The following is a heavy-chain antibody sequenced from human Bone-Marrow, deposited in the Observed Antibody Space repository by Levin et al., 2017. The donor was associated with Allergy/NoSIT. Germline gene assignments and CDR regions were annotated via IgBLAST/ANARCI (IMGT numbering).Heavy chain of an antibody. Sequence: GESLKISCKASGYTFTSYYMHWVRQAPGQGLEWMGIINPSGGSTSYAQKFQGRVTMTRDTSTSTVYMELSSLRSEDTAVYYCARAYSSGWKSSFDIWGQGTMVTVSS. V-gene: IGHV1-46*01. CDR1: GYTFTSYY. CDR3: ARAYSSGWKSSFDI. D-gene: IGHD6-19*01. CDR2: INPSGGST. J-gene: IGHJ3*02.